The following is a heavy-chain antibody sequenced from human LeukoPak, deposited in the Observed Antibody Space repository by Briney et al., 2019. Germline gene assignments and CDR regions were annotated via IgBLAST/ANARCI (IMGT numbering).Heavy chain of an antibody. V-gene: IGHV3-33*01. CDR1: GFTFSSYA. J-gene: IGHJ4*02. CDR2: VWHDGSNR. D-gene: IGHD3-10*01. CDR3: ARGLFGSGSCPDY. Sequence: QPGGSLRLSCTAPGFTFSSYAIHWIRQAPGKGLEWVALVWHDGSNRYYADSVKGRFTISRDNSKNTVYLQMNSLRAEDTAVYYCARGLFGSGSCPDYWGQGTLVTVSS.